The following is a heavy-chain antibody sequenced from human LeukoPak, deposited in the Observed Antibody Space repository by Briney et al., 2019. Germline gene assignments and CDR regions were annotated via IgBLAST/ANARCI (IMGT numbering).Heavy chain of an antibody. D-gene: IGHD1-26*01. CDR3: ARHLSGGTHPLDY. CDR2: IFYTGTT. J-gene: IGHJ4*02. V-gene: IGHV4-59*08. CDR1: GFTFSSYA. Sequence: GSLRLSCAASGFTFSSYAMSWIRQPPGKGLEWIAWIFYTGTTRYNPSLNSRVTISLDTSKNQFSLKLNSVTAADTALYYCARHLSGGTHPLDYWGQGALVTVSS.